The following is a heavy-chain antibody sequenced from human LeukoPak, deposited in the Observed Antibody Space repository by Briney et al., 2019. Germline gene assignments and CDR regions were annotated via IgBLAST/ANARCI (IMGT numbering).Heavy chain of an antibody. CDR1: GFTFSSYW. V-gene: IGHV3-7*01. J-gene: IGHJ4*02. Sequence: GGSLRLSCAASGFTFSSYWMSWVRQAPGKGLEWVANIKQDGSAKYYVDSVKGRFTISRDNAKNSLYLQMNSLRAEDTAVYYCARGSYYYDSPTPGYWGQGTLVTVSS. D-gene: IGHD3-22*01. CDR3: ARGSYYYDSPTPGY. CDR2: IKQDGSAK.